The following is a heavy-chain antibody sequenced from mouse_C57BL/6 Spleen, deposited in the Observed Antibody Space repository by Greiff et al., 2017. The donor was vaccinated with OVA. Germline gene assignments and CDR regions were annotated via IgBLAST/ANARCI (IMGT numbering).Heavy chain of an antibody. Sequence: EVQLQESGTVLARPGASVKMSCKTSGYTFTSYWMHWVKQRPGQGLEWIGAIYPGNSDTSYNQKFKGKAKLTAVTSASTAYMELSSLTNEDSAVYYCTRAGGLSYYGHDRGAMDYWGQGTSVTVSS. CDR2: IYPGNSDT. CDR1: GYTFTSYW. CDR3: TRAGGLSYYGHDRGAMDY. D-gene: IGHD2-9*01. J-gene: IGHJ4*01. V-gene: IGHV1-5*01.